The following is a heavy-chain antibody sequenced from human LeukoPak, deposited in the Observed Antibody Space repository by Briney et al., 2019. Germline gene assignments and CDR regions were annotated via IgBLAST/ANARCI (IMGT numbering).Heavy chain of an antibody. CDR1: GYTFTGYY. V-gene: IGHV1-2*02. CDR3: ARESPPGYYDSSGYAPPPDY. Sequence: EASVKVSCKASGYTFTGYYMHWVRQAPGQGLEWMGWINPNSGGTNYAQKFQGRVTMTRDTSISTAYMELSRLRSDDTAVYYCARESPPGYYDSSGYAPPPDYWGQGTLVTVSS. D-gene: IGHD3-22*01. CDR2: INPNSGGT. J-gene: IGHJ4*02.